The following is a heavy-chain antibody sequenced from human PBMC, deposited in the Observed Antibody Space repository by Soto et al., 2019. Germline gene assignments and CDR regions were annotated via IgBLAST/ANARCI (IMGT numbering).Heavy chain of an antibody. D-gene: IGHD6-19*01. CDR3: ARGVRYSSDWYHFDY. J-gene: IGHJ4*02. CDR1: GYTFTSYG. V-gene: IGHV1-18*01. CDR2: ISAYNGNT. Sequence: ASVKVSCKASGYTFTSYGISWVRQAPGQGLEWMGWISAYNGNTNYAQKLQGRVTMTTDTSTSTAYMELRSLRSDDTAVYYCARGVRYSSDWYHFDYWGQGTLVTVSS.